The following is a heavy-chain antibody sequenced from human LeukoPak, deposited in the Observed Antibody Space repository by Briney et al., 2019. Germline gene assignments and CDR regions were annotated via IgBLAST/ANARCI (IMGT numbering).Heavy chain of an antibody. V-gene: IGHV4-4*07. CDR1: GGSIRRHY. D-gene: IGHD2-15*01. CDR2: IYKSGSNSENT. CDR3: ARASLSIGGYSSFDY. J-gene: IGHJ4*02. Sequence: SETLSLTCTVSGGSIRRHYWSWIRQSAGKGLEWMGRIYKSGSNSENTNYNPSLESRVTVAAGASNNQFSLTLSSVTAADTAVYYCARASLSIGGYSSFDYWGQGILVTVSS.